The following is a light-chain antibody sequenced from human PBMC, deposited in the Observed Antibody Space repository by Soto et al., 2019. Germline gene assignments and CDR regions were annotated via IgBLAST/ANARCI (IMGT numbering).Light chain of an antibody. Sequence: EIVLTQSPATLSLSPGERATLSCRASQSVSSYLAWYQQRPGQAPRLLIYDASNRATGIPARFSGSGSGTDFTLTISSLEPEDFAVYYCQQCDNWPPPTFGRGTKVDIK. J-gene: IGKJ4*01. CDR1: QSVSSY. V-gene: IGKV3-11*01. CDR3: QQCDNWPPPT. CDR2: DAS.